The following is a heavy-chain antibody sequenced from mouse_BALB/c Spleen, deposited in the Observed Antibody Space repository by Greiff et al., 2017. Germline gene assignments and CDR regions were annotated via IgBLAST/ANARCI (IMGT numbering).Heavy chain of an antibody. D-gene: IGHD3-3*01. Sequence: EVQLVESGGDLVKPGGSLKLSCAASGFTFSSYGMSWVRQTPDKRLEWVATISSGGSYTYYPDSVKGRFTISRDNAKNTLYLQMSSLKSEDTAMYYCARQEGPLDYWGQGTTLTVSS. J-gene: IGHJ2*01. V-gene: IGHV5-6*01. CDR2: ISSGGSYT. CDR3: ARQEGPLDY. CDR1: GFTFSSYG.